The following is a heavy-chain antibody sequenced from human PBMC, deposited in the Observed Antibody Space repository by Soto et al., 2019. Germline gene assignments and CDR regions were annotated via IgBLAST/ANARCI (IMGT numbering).Heavy chain of an antibody. J-gene: IGHJ4*02. CDR2: INTATGNT. CDR1: GYTFSDYP. V-gene: IGHV1-3*04. CDR3: ARHDGFSSGWIFDY. Sequence: ASVKVSCKTSGYTFSDYPLHWVRQAPGQGLEWMGWINTATGNTNFSQNYQGRITLTTDTSTSTAYMEMRSLRSDNTAVYYCARHDGFSSGWIFDYWGQGTLVTVSS. D-gene: IGHD6-19*01.